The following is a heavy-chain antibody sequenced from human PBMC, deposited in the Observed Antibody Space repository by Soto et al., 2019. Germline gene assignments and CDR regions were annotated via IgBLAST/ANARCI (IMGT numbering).Heavy chain of an antibody. CDR3: ARRGPTVTTYYYYYYGMDV. D-gene: IGHD4-4*01. CDR1: GYTFTSYG. CDR2: ISAYNGNT. Sequence: QVPLVQSGAEVKKPGASVKVSCKASGYTFTSYGISWVRQAPGQGLEWMGWISAYNGNTNYAQKLQGRVTMTTDTSTSTAYMELRSLRSDDTAVYYCARRGPTVTTYYYYYYGMDVWGQGTTVTVSS. V-gene: IGHV1-18*04. J-gene: IGHJ6*02.